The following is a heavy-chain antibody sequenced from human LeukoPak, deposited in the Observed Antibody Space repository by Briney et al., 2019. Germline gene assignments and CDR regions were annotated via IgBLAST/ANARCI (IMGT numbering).Heavy chain of an antibody. J-gene: IGHJ4*02. CDR3: ARGTGTTAYFDY. D-gene: IGHD1-1*01. Sequence: SGGSLRLSCAASGFTFSDYYMSWVRQAPGKGLEWVSYISGSSGYTKYADSVKGRFTISGDNAKNSLYLQVNSLRAEDTAVYYCARGTGTTAYFDYWGQGTPVTVSS. CDR2: ISGSSGYT. V-gene: IGHV3-11*06. CDR1: GFTFSDYY.